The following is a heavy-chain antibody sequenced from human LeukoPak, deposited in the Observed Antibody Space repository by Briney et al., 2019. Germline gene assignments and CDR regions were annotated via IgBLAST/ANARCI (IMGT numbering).Heavy chain of an antibody. D-gene: IGHD4-17*01. CDR3: ARGPTTVTTSRYYYYMDV. J-gene: IGHJ6*03. V-gene: IGHV4-34*01. CDR1: GGSFSGYY. CDR2: INHSGST. Sequence: SETLSLTCAVYGGSFSGYYWSWIRQPPGKGLEWIGEINHSGSTNHNPSLKSRVTISVDTSKNQFSLKLSSVTAADTAVYYCARGPTTVTTSRYYYYMDVWGKGTTVTVSS.